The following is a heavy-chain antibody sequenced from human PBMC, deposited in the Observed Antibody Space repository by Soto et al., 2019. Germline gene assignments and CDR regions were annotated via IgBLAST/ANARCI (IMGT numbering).Heavy chain of an antibody. Sequence: QVQLVQSGGGVKKPGSSVRVSCKASGGTFSSYAISWVRQAPGQGLEWVGGIIAIVGTANYAQKFQGRVTITADKSTSTAYMELGRVRSEDTAVYYCACGGVITLVRGGTYGMDVWGQGTTVTVSS. V-gene: IGHV1-69*06. CDR3: ACGGVITLVRGGTYGMDV. CDR1: GGTFSSYA. CDR2: IIAIVGTA. D-gene: IGHD3-10*01. J-gene: IGHJ6*02.